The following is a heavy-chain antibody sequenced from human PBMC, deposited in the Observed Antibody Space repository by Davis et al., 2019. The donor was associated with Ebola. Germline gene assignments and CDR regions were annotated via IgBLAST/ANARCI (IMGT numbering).Heavy chain of an antibody. CDR3: ASDPTDQGYYYYGMDV. V-gene: IGHV1-46*01. CDR1: GYTFTGHY. J-gene: IGHJ6*02. CDR2: INPSGGST. Sequence: ASVKVSCKASGYTFTGHYMHRVRQPPGHGFEWMGIINPSGGSTSYAQKFQGRVTMTRDTSTSTVYMELSSLRSEDTAVYYCASDPTDQGYYYYGMDVWGQGTTVTVSS.